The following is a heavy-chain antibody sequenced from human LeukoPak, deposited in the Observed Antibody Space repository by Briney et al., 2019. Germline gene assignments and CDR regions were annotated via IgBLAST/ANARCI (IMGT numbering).Heavy chain of an antibody. V-gene: IGHV3-30*02. D-gene: IGHD6-13*01. CDR1: GFTFSSYG. CDR2: IRYDGSNK. J-gene: IGHJ4*02. Sequence: GGSLRLSCAASGFTFSSYGMHWVRQAPGKGLEWVAFIRYDGSNKYYADSVKGRFTISRDNSKNTLYLQMNSLSAEDTAVYYCAKDTGSSSSGGLLDYWGQGTLVTVSS. CDR3: AKDTGSSSSGGLLDY.